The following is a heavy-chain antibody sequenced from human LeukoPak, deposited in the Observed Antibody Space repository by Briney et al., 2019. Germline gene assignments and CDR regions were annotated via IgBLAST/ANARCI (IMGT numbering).Heavy chain of an antibody. D-gene: IGHD5-24*01. CDR3: ASRDGYNYWFDP. V-gene: IGHV1-46*01. CDR2: TNPSGGST. CDR1: GYTFTSYY. Sequence: ASVKVSCKASGYTFTSYYMHWVRQAPGQELEWMGITNPSGGSTSYAQKFQGRVTMTTDTSTSTAYMELRSLRSDDTAVYYCASRDGYNYWFDPWGQGTLVTVSS. J-gene: IGHJ5*02.